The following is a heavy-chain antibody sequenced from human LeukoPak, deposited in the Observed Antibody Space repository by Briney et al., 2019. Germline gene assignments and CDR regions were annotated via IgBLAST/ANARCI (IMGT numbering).Heavy chain of an antibody. Sequence: ASVKVSCKASGYTFTNYGISWVRQAPGQGLEWMGWISAYNGNTNYAQKLQGRVTMTTDTSTSTAYMELRSLRSDDTAVYYCARVLLDCSGGSCYGDAFDIWGQGTMVTVSS. D-gene: IGHD2-15*01. J-gene: IGHJ3*02. CDR2: ISAYNGNT. CDR1: GYTFTNYG. V-gene: IGHV1-18*01. CDR3: ARVLLDCSGGSCYGDAFDI.